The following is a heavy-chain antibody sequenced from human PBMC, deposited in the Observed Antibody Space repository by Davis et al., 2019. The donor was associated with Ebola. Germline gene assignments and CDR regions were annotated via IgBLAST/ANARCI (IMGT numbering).Heavy chain of an antibody. V-gene: IGHV1-18*01. D-gene: IGHD1-26*01. Sequence: ASVTVSCKASGYTFSSYAINWVRQAPGQGLEWMGWINPYNGHTSYSQNLQGRVTMTTDTSTNTAYMELRSLRSDDTGMYFCARDRYYSGTFDAFDIWGQGTMLTVSS. CDR1: GYTFSSYA. J-gene: IGHJ3*02. CDR3: ARDRYYSGTFDAFDI. CDR2: INPYNGHT.